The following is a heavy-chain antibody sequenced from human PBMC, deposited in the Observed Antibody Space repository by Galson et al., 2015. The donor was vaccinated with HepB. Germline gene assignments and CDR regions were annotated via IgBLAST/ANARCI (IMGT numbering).Heavy chain of an antibody. CDR3: AREGQQLVHDYFDY. J-gene: IGHJ4*02. CDR2: IYSGGST. V-gene: IGHV3-66*01. D-gene: IGHD6-13*01. Sequence: SLRLSCAASGFTVSSNYMSWVRQAPGKGLEWVSVIYSGGSTYYADSVKGRFTISRDNSKNTLYLQMNSLRAEDTAVYYCAREGQQLVHDYFDYWGQGTLVTVSS. CDR1: GFTVSSNY.